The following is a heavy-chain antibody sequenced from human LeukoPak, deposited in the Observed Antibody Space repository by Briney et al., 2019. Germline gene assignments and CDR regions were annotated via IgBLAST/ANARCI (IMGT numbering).Heavy chain of an antibody. D-gene: IGHD3-22*01. Sequence: PGGSLRLSCAASGFTFSSYWMHWVRQAPGKGLVWVSRIDTDGSSTSYADSVKGRFTISRDNAKNSLYLQMHSLRAEDTALYYCARDLPQIEYWGQGTLVTVSS. CDR2: IDTDGSST. V-gene: IGHV3-74*01. CDR1: GFTFSSYW. J-gene: IGHJ4*02. CDR3: ARDLPQIEY.